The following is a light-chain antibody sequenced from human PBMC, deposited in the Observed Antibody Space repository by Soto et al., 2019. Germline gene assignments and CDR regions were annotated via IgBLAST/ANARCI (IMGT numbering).Light chain of an antibody. V-gene: IGKV3-11*01. CDR1: QSVSSY. CDR3: QQRSNWPPYT. CDR2: DAS. Sequence: EIVLTQSPATLFLSPRERATLSCRASQSVSSYLAWYQQKPGQAPRLLIYDASNRATGIPARFSGSGSGTDFTLTISSLEPEDFAVYYCQQRSNWPPYTFGQGTKLEIK. J-gene: IGKJ2*01.